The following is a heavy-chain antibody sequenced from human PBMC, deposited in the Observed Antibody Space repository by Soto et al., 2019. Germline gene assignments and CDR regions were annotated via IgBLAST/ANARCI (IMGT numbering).Heavy chain of an antibody. J-gene: IGHJ6*02. Sequence: QMQLQESAPGLVKPSGTLSLTCAVSSGSISSAHWWNWVRQPPGKGLEWIGEIYHSGSTNYNPSLNSRVTVSVDKSMNQFSLKLTSVTAADTAVYYCATNSYYSLGVWGQGTTVTVSS. CDR3: ATNSYYSLGV. CDR2: IYHSGST. CDR1: SGSISSAHW. V-gene: IGHV4-4*02.